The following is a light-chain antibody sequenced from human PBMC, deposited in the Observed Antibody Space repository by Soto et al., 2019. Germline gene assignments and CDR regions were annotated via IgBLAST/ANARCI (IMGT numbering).Light chain of an antibody. J-gene: IGKJ2*01. CDR1: QSVSSSQ. Sequence: EIVLTQSPGTLSLSPGESATLSCRASQSVSSSQVAWYQQKPGQAPRLLIYGASSRATGIPDRFSGVGSETDFTLTISRLEPEDFAVYYCQQYATSPHTFGQRTKLEIK. CDR3: QQYATSPHT. V-gene: IGKV3-20*01. CDR2: GAS.